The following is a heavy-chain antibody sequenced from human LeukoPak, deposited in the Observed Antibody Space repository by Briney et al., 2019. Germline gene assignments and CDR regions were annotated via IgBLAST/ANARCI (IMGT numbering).Heavy chain of an antibody. J-gene: IGHJ6*03. CDR1: GGTFSSYA. V-gene: IGHV1-69*05. CDR3: AVTVTTKNYYYYYYMDV. CDR2: IIPIFGTA. Sequence: SVKVSCKASGGTFSSYAISWVRQAPGQGLEWMGRIIPIFGTANYAQKFQGRVTITTDESTSTAYMELSSLRPEDTAVYYCAVTVTTKNYYYYYYMDVWGKGTTVTVSS. D-gene: IGHD4-17*01.